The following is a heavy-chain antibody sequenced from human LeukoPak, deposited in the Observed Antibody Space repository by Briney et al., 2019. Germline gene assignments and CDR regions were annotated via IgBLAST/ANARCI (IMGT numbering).Heavy chain of an antibody. J-gene: IGHJ3*01. D-gene: IGHD2-2*02. CDR3: ARSPVPATIVARAFDV. CDR2: IYPGDSDT. CDR1: GYSFTNYW. Sequence: GESLKISCKASGYSFTNYWIGWVRQVPGQGLEWMGIIYPGDSDTRYSPSFQGTVTISADKSITTASLQWSSLKASDSAIYYCARSPVPATIVARAFDVWGPGTMVTVSS. V-gene: IGHV5-51*01.